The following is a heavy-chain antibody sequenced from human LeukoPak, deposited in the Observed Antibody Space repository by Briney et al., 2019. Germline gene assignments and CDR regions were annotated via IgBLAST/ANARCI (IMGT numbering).Heavy chain of an antibody. CDR1: GFTFSDYW. J-gene: IGHJ4*02. V-gene: IGHV3-66*02. D-gene: IGHD3-3*01. CDR3: ASSYDFWSGYYDY. Sequence: PGGSLRLSCAASGFTFSDYWMNWVRLAPGKGLEWVSVIYSGGSTYYADSVKGRFTISRDNSKNTLYLQMNSLRAEDTAVYYCASSYDFWSGYYDYWGQGTLVTVSS. CDR2: IYSGGST.